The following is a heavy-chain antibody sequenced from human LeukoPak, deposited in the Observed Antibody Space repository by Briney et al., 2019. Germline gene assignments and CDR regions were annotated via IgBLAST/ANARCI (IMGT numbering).Heavy chain of an antibody. CDR1: GFTFSNYA. V-gene: IGHV3-23*01. D-gene: IGHD3-9*01. J-gene: IGHJ4*02. CDR2: ISDSGGST. CDR3: AKSYYDILTGYHY. Sequence: PGGSLRLSCAASGFTFSNYAMNWVRQAPGKGLEWVSIISDSGGSTYYADSVKGRFTISRDNSNNTLYLQMNSLGAEDTAIYYCAKSYYDILTGYHYWGQGTLVTVSS.